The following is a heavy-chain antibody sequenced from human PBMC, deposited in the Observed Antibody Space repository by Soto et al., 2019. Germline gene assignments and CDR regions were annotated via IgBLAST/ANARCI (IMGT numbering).Heavy chain of an antibody. D-gene: IGHD3-16*01. CDR3: GRDVIGHDNYETIGYYFDH. CDR2: IDPSGGVT. J-gene: IGHJ4*02. CDR1: GYTFTKFH. V-gene: IGHV1-46*01. Sequence: ASVKVSCKASGYTFTKFHIHWVRQAPGQGLEWMGMIDPSGGVTRDAHRFQGRITMTSDTSTSSVYMELRGLTSEDTAVYYCGRDVIGHDNYETIGYYFDHWGPGTLVTVSS.